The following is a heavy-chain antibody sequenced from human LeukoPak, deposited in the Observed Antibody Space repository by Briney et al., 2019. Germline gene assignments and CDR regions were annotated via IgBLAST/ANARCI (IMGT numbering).Heavy chain of an antibody. Sequence: GASVKVSCKASGYTFTSYGISWVRQAPGQGLEWMGWISAYNGNTNYAQKLQGRVTMTIDTSTSTAYMELRSLRSDDTAVYYCARDGAGDYTYYYYGMDVWGQGTTVTVSS. D-gene: IGHD4-17*01. J-gene: IGHJ6*02. CDR1: GYTFTSYG. V-gene: IGHV1-18*01. CDR3: ARDGAGDYTYYYYGMDV. CDR2: ISAYNGNT.